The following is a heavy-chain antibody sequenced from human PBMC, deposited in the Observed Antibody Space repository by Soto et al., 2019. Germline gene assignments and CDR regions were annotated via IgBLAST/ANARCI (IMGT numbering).Heavy chain of an antibody. CDR1: GFICSSYD. D-gene: IGHD2-8*02. V-gene: IGHV3-23*01. J-gene: IGHJ3*02. CDR2: ILVDGRT. CDR3: AKATATGGGAFDI. Sequence: GGSLRLSCAASGFICSSYDMSWVRQAPGKGLEWVSTILVDGRTFYVDSVEGRFTISRDSSQNTVYLQMNSLTAGDTALYYCAKATATGGGAFDICGQGTMVTVS.